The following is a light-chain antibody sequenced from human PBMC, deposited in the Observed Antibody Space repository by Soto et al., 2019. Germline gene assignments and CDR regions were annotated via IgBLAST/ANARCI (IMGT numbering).Light chain of an antibody. J-gene: IGKJ4*01. CDR1: QSISSY. CDR2: AAS. Sequence: DIQMTQSPSSLSASVGDRVTITCRASQSISSYLNWYQQKPGKAPKLLIYAASSLQSGVPSRFSGSGSETDFSLTISSPQPEDFATYYCQQSYSTFTFVGGTNVEIK. V-gene: IGKV1-39*01. CDR3: QQSYSTFT.